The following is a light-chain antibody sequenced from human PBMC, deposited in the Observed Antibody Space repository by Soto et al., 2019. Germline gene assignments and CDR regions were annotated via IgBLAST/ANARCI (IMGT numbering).Light chain of an antibody. V-gene: IGKV3-15*01. CDR2: GAS. J-gene: IGKJ5*01. Sequence: DIVMTQSPATLSVSPGERATLSCRASQTLGSNLAWYQQKPGQAPRLLIYGASSRATGIPVRFSGSGSGTEFTLTISSLQSEDFAVYYCQQYNNWPLTFGQGTLLEIK. CDR3: QQYNNWPLT. CDR1: QTLGSN.